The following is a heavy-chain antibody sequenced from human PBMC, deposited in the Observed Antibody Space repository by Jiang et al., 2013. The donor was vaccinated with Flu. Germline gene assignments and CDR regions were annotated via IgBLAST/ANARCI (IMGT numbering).Heavy chain of an antibody. Sequence: KPSETLSLTCTVSGGSISSSSYVLGLDPPAPRKGLEWIGSIYYSGSTYYNPSLKSRVTISVDTSKNQFSLKLSSVTAADTAVYYCASRGLPLSGLVDAFDIWGQGTMVTVSS. CDR3: ASRGLPLSGLVDAFDI. V-gene: IGHV4-39*01. CDR1: GGSISSSSYV. D-gene: IGHD3/OR15-3a*01. CDR2: IYYSGST. J-gene: IGHJ3*02.